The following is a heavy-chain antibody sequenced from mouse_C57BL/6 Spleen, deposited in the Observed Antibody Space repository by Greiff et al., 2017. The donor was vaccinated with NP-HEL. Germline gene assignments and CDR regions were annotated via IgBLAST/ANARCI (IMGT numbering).Heavy chain of an antibody. J-gene: IGHJ2*01. D-gene: IGHD2-3*01. CDR1: GFTFSDYY. Sequence: EVQLVESEGGLVQPGSSMKLSCTASGFTFSDYYMAWVRQVPEKGLEWVANINYDGSSTYYLDSLKSRFIIPSDNAKNILYLQMSSLKSEDTATYYCARDRDGYYFDYWGQGTTLTVSS. CDR3: ARDRDGYYFDY. V-gene: IGHV5-16*01. CDR2: INYDGSST.